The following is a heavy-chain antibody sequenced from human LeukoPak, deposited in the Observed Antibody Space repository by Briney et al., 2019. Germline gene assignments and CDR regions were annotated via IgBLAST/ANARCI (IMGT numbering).Heavy chain of an antibody. Sequence: GGSLRLSCTVSGVTFSDYGMHWVRQAPGKGLEWVAFILYNGVNKYYADSVKGRFTISRDNSKNTLYLQMNSLRAEDTAVYYCAKDVLRLVEAMRGIDYWGQGTLATVSS. CDR3: AKDVLRLVEAMRGIDY. CDR1: GVTFSDYG. CDR2: ILYNGVNK. D-gene: IGHD3-22*01. J-gene: IGHJ4*02. V-gene: IGHV3-30*02.